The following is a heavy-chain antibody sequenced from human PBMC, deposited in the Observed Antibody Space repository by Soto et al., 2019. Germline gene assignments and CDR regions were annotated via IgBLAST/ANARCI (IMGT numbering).Heavy chain of an antibody. D-gene: IGHD3-22*01. Sequence: EVQLVETGGGLIQPGGSLRLSCAASGFTVSSNYMSWVRQAPGKGLEWVSVIYRDGNTYYADSVKGRFTLSRDNSKNTLYLQMNSLRAEDTAVYYCARDLGSDSGGHSGADWGRGTLVTVSA. J-gene: IGHJ4*02. CDR2: IYRDGNT. CDR1: GFTVSSNY. V-gene: IGHV3-53*02. CDR3: ARDLGSDSGGHSGAD.